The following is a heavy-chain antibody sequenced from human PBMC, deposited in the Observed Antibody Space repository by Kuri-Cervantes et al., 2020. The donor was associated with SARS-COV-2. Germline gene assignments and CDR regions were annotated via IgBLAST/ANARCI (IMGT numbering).Heavy chain of an antibody. CDR2: IYSGGST. Sequence: GESLKISCAASGFTVSSNYMSWVRQAPGKGLEWVSVIYSGGSTYYADSVQGRFTIPRDNSKNTLYLQMNSPRVEDTAVYYCAREDRYGGNLNWFDPWGQGTLVTVSS. V-gene: IGHV3-53*01. D-gene: IGHD1-26*01. J-gene: IGHJ5*02. CDR3: AREDRYGGNLNWFDP. CDR1: GFTVSSNY.